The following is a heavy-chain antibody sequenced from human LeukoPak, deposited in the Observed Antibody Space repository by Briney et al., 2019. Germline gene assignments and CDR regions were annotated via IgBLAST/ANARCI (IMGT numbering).Heavy chain of an antibody. J-gene: IGHJ4*02. V-gene: IGHV3-73*01. D-gene: IGHD1-26*01. CDR1: GFTFSGSA. CDR2: IRSKANSYAT. CDR3: TSSSGSYPARVDY. Sequence: PGGSLRLSCAASGFTFSGSAMHWVRQASGKGLEWVGRIRSKANSYATAYAASVKGRFTISRDDSKNTAYLQMNSLKTEDTAVYYCTSSSGSYPARVDYWGQGTLVTVSS.